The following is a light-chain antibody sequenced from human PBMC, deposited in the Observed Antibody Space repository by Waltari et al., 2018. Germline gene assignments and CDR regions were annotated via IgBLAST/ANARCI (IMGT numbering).Light chain of an antibody. Sequence: EIVLTQSPATLSLSPGERATLSCRASQSVSYYLAWYQQRPVQAPRLLIYDASSRATGIPARFSGSGSETDFTLTISSLEPEDFAVYYCQQRRTWPLTFGGGTKVEI. V-gene: IGKV3-11*01. J-gene: IGKJ4*01. CDR3: QQRRTWPLT. CDR2: DAS. CDR1: QSVSYY.